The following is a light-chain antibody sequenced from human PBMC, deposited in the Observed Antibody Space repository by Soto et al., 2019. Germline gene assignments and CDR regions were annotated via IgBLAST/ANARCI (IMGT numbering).Light chain of an antibody. CDR1: QRVSSY. V-gene: IGKV3-11*01. CDR2: DAS. Sequence: EIVLTQSPATLSLSPGERATLSCRASQRVSSYLAWYQHKPGQAPRLLIYDASNRATDIPARFSGSGSGTDFTLTISSLEPEDFAVYYCLQRSGWPWTFGQGTKVEIK. CDR3: LQRSGWPWT. J-gene: IGKJ1*01.